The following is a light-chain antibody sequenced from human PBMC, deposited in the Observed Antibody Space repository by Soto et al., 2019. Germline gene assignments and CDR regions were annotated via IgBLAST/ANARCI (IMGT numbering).Light chain of an antibody. Sequence: QSVLTQPPSASGSPGQSVTISCTGTSSDVGNYNYVSWYQQHPGKVPKLMIYEVSNRPSGVSNRFSGSKSGNTASLTISGLQAEDEADYYCSSFTSGSTLFGTGTKLTVL. CDR3: SSFTSGSTL. V-gene: IGLV2-14*01. CDR2: EVS. CDR1: SSDVGNYNY. J-gene: IGLJ1*01.